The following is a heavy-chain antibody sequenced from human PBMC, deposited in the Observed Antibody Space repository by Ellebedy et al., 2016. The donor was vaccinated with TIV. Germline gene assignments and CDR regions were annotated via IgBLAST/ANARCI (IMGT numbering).Heavy chain of an antibody. J-gene: IGHJ6*02. D-gene: IGHD1-26*01. CDR1: GGTFSSYA. CDR2: IIPIFGTA. Sequence: ASVKVSCKASGGTFSSYAISWVRQAPGQGLEWMGGIIPIFGTANYAQKFQGRVTITADKSTSTAYMELSSLRSEDTAVYYCEGDDEGRPVKRYYYYGMDVWGQGTTVTVSS. CDR3: EGDDEGRPVKRYYYYGMDV. V-gene: IGHV1-69*06.